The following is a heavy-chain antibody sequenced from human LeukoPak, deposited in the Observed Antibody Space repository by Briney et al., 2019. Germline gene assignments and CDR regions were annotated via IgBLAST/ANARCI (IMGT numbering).Heavy chain of an antibody. CDR3: ARSYCSGGSCYDY. J-gene: IGHJ4*02. CDR1: GGSISSSSYY. V-gene: IGHV4-39*01. D-gene: IGHD2-15*01. Sequence: PSETLPLTCTVSGGSISSSSYYWGWIRQPPGKGLEWIGSIYYSGSTYYNPSLKSRVTISVDTSKNQFSLKLSSVTAADTAVYYCARSYCSGGSCYDYWGQGTLVTVSS. CDR2: IYYSGST.